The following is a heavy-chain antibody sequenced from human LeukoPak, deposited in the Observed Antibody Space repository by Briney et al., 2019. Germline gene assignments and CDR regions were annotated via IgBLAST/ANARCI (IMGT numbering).Heavy chain of an antibody. CDR3: ATQWLVRSRMDV. D-gene: IGHD6-19*01. Sequence: GGSLRLSCAASGFIFSTHWMHWVRQAPGKGLVWVARINSDGSSTSYADSVKGRSTISRDNSKNTLYLQMNSLRAEDTAVYYCATQWLVRSRMDVWGQGTTVTVSS. CDR1: GFIFSTHW. V-gene: IGHV3-74*01. J-gene: IGHJ6*02. CDR2: INSDGSST.